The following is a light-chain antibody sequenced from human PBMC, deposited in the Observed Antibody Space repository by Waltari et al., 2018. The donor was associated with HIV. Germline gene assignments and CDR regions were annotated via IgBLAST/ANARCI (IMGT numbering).Light chain of an antibody. CDR2: AAS. V-gene: IGKV1-16*01. CDR1: QDITNY. CDR3: QQYGAYPFT. J-gene: IGKJ3*01. Sequence: IQMTQSPSSLSASVGDRVTITCRASQDITNYLAWFQQKPGKAPKSLIHAASSLQSGVPSRFSGSGSGTDFILTINSLQPEDSATYVCQQYGAYPFTFGPGTKVHIK.